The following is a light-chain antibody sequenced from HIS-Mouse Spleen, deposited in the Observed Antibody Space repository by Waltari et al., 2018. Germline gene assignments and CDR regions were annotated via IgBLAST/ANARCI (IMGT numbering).Light chain of an antibody. CDR1: ALPKKY. Sequence: SYELTQPPSVSVSPGQTARITCSGDALPKKYAYWYRQKSGQAPVLVIYGDSKRPSGIPEMFSGSSSGTMATLTISGAQGEDEADYYCYSTDSSGNHRVFGGGTKLTVL. J-gene: IGLJ2*01. CDR2: GDS. CDR3: YSTDSSGNHRV. V-gene: IGLV3-10*01.